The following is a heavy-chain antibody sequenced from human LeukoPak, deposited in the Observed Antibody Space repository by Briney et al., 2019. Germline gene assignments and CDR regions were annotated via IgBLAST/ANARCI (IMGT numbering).Heavy chain of an antibody. CDR1: GYSISSGYY. Sequence: SETLSLTCTVSGYSISSGYYWGWIRQPPGKGLEWIGSIYHSGSTYYNPSLKSRVTISVDTSKNQFSLKLSSVTAADTAVYYCARGELELRTKIFYYLDYWGQGTLVTVSS. V-gene: IGHV4-38-2*02. CDR2: IYHSGST. CDR3: ARGELELRTKIFYYLDY. J-gene: IGHJ4*02. D-gene: IGHD1-7*01.